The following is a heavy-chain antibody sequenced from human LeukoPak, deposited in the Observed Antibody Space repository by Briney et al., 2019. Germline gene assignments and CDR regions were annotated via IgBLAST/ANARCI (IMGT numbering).Heavy chain of an antibody. J-gene: IGHJ2*01. CDR1: GFTFSSYG. Sequence: PGGSLRLSCPASGFTFSSYGMHWVRQAPGKGLEWVAFMHYDGNIKYYADSVTGRFTMSRGISKNTLYLQMSSVRAEDTAVYYCAKDACSGGTCYGGWYCDLWGRGTLVTVSS. V-gene: IGHV3-30*02. D-gene: IGHD2-15*01. CDR3: AKDACSGGTCYGGWYCDL. CDR2: MHYDGNIK.